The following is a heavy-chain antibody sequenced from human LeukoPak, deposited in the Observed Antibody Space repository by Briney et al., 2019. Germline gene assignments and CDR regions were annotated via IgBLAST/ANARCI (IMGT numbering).Heavy chain of an antibody. J-gene: IGHJ5*02. Sequence: SETLSLTCAVSGGSISSSNWWSWVRQPPGKGLEWIGEIYHSGSTNYNPSLKSRVTISVDKSKNQFSLKLSSVTAADTAVYYCAGSYSKYNWFDPWGQGTLVTVSS. CDR3: AGSYSKYNWFDP. CDR1: GGSISSSNW. D-gene: IGHD2-15*01. V-gene: IGHV4-4*02. CDR2: IYHSGST.